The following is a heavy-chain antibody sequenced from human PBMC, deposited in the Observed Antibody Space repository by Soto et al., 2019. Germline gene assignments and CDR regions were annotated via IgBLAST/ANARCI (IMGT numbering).Heavy chain of an antibody. CDR3: ARDKTEVSMFIYYYYGMDV. CDR1: GGSFRGYY. V-gene: IGHV4-34*01. J-gene: IGHJ6*02. D-gene: IGHD3-10*02. CDR2: IDHRGST. Sequence: QVQLQQWGAGLLKPSETLSLTCAVYGGSFRGYYWSWIRQPPGKGLEWIGEIDHRGSTNYNPSLKSRDTGSVAMSKYQLSQRPSSVTAADTAVYYGARDKTEVSMFIYYYYGMDVGCQGTTVSVSS.